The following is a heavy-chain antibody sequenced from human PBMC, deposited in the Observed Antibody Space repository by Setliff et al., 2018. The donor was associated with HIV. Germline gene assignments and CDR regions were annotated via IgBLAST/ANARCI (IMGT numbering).Heavy chain of an antibody. V-gene: IGHV4-61*09. J-gene: IGHJ4*02. CDR2: LHTTGST. CDR3: ARHVLDYNFWSGYSTQNCFDY. Sequence: SETLSLTCTVSGDSISSGSYYWSWIRLPAGKGLEWIGQLHTTGSTNYTPSLKSRLTISVDTSKNQFSLTLSSVTAADTAVYYCARHVLDYNFWSGYSTQNCFDYWGQGTLVTVSS. D-gene: IGHD3-3*01. CDR1: GDSISSGSYY.